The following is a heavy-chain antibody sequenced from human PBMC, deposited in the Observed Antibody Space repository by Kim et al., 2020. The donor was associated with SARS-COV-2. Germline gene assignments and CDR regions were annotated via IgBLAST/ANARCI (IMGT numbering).Heavy chain of an antibody. CDR1: GFTFSDYA. D-gene: IGHD1-20*01. Sequence: GGSLRLSCAASGFTFSDYAMNWVRQAPGKGLEWVSGISSGGYTYYSADAVKGRFIITIDNANTALSLQMNTLSAETTAVDFCASVGIPGTYFAVWDAF. CDR2: ISSGGYTY. J-gene: IGHJ3*01. V-gene: IGHV3-11*01. CDR3: ASVGIPGTYFAVWDAF.